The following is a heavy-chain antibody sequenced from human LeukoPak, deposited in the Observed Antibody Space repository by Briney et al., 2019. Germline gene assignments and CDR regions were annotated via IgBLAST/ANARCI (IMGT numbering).Heavy chain of an antibody. CDR2: IYSGGST. J-gene: IGHJ4*02. V-gene: IGHV3-66*01. D-gene: IGHD3-9*01. CDR3: ARDLTYYDILTGYHTMTYFDY. CDR1: GFTVSSNY. Sequence: GGSLRLSCAASGFTVSSNYMSWVRQAPGKGLEWVSVIYSGGSTYYADSVKGRFTISRDNAKNSLYLQMNSLRAEDTAVYYCARDLTYYDILTGYHTMTYFDYWGQGTLVTVSS.